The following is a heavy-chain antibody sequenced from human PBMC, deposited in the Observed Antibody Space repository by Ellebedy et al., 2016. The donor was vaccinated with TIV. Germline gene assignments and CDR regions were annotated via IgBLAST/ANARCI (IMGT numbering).Heavy chain of an antibody. D-gene: IGHD6-19*01. CDR2: ISGSGVKT. J-gene: IGHJ5*02. CDR3: AGFRGEAVAGNWFDP. V-gene: IGHV3-23*01. CDR1: GFTFRNYW. Sequence: GESLKISCAASGFTFRNYWMTWVRQAPGKGLEWVSHISGSGVKTYYADPVRGRFSISRDNSKNTLYLQMNSLRADDTAVDYCAGFRGEAVAGNWFDPWGQGTLVTVSS.